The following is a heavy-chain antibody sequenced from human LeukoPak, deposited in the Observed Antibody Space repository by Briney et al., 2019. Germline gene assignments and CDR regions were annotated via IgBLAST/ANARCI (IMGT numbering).Heavy chain of an antibody. J-gene: IGHJ4*02. D-gene: IGHD5-24*01. Sequence: ASVKVSCKASGYTFTSYAMHWVRQAPGQGLEWMGWITPTGGTNYPQKFQGRVAITRDTSITTAYMDLSRLTSDDTAVYYCARDRYGDGFAHFDYWGQGALVTVSS. CDR1: GYTFTSYA. CDR2: ITPTGGT. V-gene: IGHV1-2*02. CDR3: ARDRYGDGFAHFDY.